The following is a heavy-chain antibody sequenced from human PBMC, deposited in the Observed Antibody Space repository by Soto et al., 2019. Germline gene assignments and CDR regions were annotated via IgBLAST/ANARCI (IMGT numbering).Heavy chain of an antibody. V-gene: IGHV4-59*11. CDR2: IFDNRNT. D-gene: IGHD6-19*01. Sequence: VQLQESGPGLVKPSETLSLTCIVSGGSISSHYWSWIRQPPGKGLEWIGYIFDNRNTNYHPSLRSRVSMSVDTSKNQFSLMLRSVSAADTAVYYCARSVAVSADYFYYGLDVWGHGTTVIVSS. CDR3: ARSVAVSADYFYYGLDV. J-gene: IGHJ6*02. CDR1: GGSISSHY.